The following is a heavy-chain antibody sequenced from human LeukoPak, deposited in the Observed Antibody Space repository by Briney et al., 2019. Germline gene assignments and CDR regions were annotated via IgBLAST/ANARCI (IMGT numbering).Heavy chain of an antibody. CDR3: QWELLDN. J-gene: IGHJ4*02. CDR1: GFTVRSNY. V-gene: IGHV3-53*04. D-gene: IGHD1-26*01. CDR2: IYNDGRT. Sequence: GGSLRLSCAASGFTVRSNYMSRVRQAPGLGLEWVSFIYNDGRTSSAGSVKGRFTISRHNSKNMLYLQMNSLTPEDTAVYYCQWELLDNWGQGTLVTVSS.